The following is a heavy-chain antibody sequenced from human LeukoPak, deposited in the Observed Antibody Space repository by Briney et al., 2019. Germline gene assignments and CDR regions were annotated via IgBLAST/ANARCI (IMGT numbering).Heavy chain of an antibody. V-gene: IGHV3-48*03. D-gene: IGHD2-15*01. Sequence: GGSLRLSCAASGFSFSTYEMNWVRQALGKGLEWVSYIVSSGSTIYYADSAKGRFTISRDNAKNSLFLQMNSLRAEDTAVYYCARGGYCSGGICYYLNAFDIWGQGTKVTVSS. J-gene: IGHJ3*02. CDR3: ARGGYCSGGICYYLNAFDI. CDR1: GFSFSTYE. CDR2: IVSSGSTI.